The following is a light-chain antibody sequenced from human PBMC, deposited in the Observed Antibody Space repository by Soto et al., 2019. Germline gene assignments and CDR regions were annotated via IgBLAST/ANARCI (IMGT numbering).Light chain of an antibody. J-gene: IGLJ7*01. Sequence: QSALTQPASVSGTPGQSITITCTGSDNDVGRYSYVSWYQQYPGKTPKLIIYEVRLRPSGISDRFSGSKSGITASLTISGLQPEDEADYYCASYTTDTTRLFGSGTQLTVL. CDR2: EVR. CDR1: DNDVGRYSY. CDR3: ASYTTDTTRL. V-gene: IGLV2-14*01.